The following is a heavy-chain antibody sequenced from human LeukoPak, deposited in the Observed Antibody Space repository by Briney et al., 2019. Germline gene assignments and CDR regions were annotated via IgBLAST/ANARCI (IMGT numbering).Heavy chain of an antibody. J-gene: IGHJ4*02. CDR1: GFTFSSYW. Sequence: AGGSLRLSCAASGFTFSSYWMSWVRQAPGKGLEWVAVIWYDGSNKYYADSVKGRFTISRDNSKNTLYLQMNSLRAEDTAVYYCAREHHDSSGYFPYFDYWGQGTLVTVSS. CDR2: IWYDGSNK. D-gene: IGHD3-22*01. CDR3: AREHHDSSGYFPYFDY. V-gene: IGHV3-33*08.